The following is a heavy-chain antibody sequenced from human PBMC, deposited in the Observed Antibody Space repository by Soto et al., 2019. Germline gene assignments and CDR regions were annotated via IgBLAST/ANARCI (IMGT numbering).Heavy chain of an antibody. CDR3: ARGLYYDYVWGSYRLNWFDP. D-gene: IGHD3-16*02. V-gene: IGHV6-1*01. CDR1: GDSVSSNSAA. J-gene: IGHJ5*02. Sequence: SQTLSLTCAISGDSVSSNSAAWNWIRQSPSRGLEWLGRTYYRSKWYNDYAVSVKSRITINPDTSKNQFSLQLNSVTPEDTAVYYCARGLYYDYVWGSYRLNWFDPWGQGXLVTVSS. CDR2: TYYRSKWYN.